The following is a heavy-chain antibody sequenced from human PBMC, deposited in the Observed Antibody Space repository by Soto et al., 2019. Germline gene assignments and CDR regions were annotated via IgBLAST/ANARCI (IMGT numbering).Heavy chain of an antibody. J-gene: IGHJ6*02. CDR3: SKAPERDEVLHQYYYYYYGMDV. D-gene: IGHD2-15*01. CDR2: ISGSGGST. CDR1: GFTFSSYA. V-gene: IGHV3-23*01. Sequence: PGGSLRLSCAASGFTFSSYAMSWVRQAPGKGLEWVSAISGSGGSTYYAYSVKGRFTISRDNSKNTLYLQMNSLRAEDTAVYYCSKAPERDEVLHQYYYYYYGMDVWGQGTTVTVSS.